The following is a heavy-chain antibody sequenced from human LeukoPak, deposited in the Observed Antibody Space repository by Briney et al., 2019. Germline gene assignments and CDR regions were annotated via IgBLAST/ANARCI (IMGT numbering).Heavy chain of an antibody. V-gene: IGHV4-39*01. CDR1: GGSISSSDYY. D-gene: IGHD1-1*01. CDR2: IYYSGSS. CDR3: ARQGTPFDY. Sequence: SETLSLTCTVSGGSISSSDYYWGWIRQPPGKGLEWIGSIYYSGSSYYNPSLKSRVTISINTSKNQFSLKLSSVTAADTAVYYCARQGTPFDYWGQGTLVTVSS. J-gene: IGHJ4*02.